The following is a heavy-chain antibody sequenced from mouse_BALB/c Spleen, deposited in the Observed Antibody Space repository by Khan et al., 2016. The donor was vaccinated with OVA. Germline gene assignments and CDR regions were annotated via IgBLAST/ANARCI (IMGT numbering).Heavy chain of an antibody. D-gene: IGHD2-3*01. V-gene: IGHV1S137*01. J-gene: IGHJ2*01. CDR1: GYTFTDYA. CDR3: ARPAYDGYYDY. Sequence: QVQLQQSGPELVRPGVSVKISCKGSGYTFTDYAMHWVKQSPAKSLEWIGLISTYSGNTNYNQKFKGKATMTVDKSSSTAYMELARLTSEDSAIYYCARPAYDGYYDYWGQGTTLTVSS. CDR2: ISTYSGNT.